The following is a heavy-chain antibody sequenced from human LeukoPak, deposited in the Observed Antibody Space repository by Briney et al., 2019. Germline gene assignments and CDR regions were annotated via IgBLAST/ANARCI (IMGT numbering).Heavy chain of an antibody. V-gene: IGHV4-34*01. D-gene: IGHD1-14*01. CDR1: GGSFSGYY. CDR3: ARDSRNFDY. Sequence: SETLSLTCAVYGGSFSGYYWSWIRQPPGKGLEWIGEINHSGSTNYNPSLKSRVTISVDTSKNQFSLKLSSVTAADTAVYYCARDSRNFDYWGQGTLVTVSS. J-gene: IGHJ4*02. CDR2: INHSGST.